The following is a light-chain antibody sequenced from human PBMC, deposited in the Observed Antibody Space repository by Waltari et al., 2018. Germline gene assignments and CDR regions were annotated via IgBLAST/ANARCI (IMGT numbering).Light chain of an antibody. V-gene: IGLV2-14*03. CDR2: DVI. CDR1: GTDVGRYDF. CDR3: SSYTVTNTLV. J-gene: IGLJ3*02. Sequence: QSALTQPASVSGSPGQSITISCTGTGTDVGRYDFVSWYQQHPGKAPTLLIYDVINRPSGVSIRFSGSKSGNTASLTISGLQAEDEADYYCSSYTVTNTLVFGGGTKVAVL.